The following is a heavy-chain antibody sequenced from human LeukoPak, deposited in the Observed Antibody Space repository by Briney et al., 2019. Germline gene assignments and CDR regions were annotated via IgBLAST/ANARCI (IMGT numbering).Heavy chain of an antibody. CDR3: ARDLYGDYLVGY. CDR1: GFTFSRYS. V-gene: IGHV3-48*02. CDR2: ISSSSSII. Sequence: GGSLRLSCAASGFTFSRYSMKWVRQAPGKGLEWVSYISSSSSIIYYADSVKGRFTISRDNAQNSLYLQMNSLRDEDTAVYYCARDLYGDYLVGYWGQGTLVTVSS. D-gene: IGHD4-17*01. J-gene: IGHJ4*02.